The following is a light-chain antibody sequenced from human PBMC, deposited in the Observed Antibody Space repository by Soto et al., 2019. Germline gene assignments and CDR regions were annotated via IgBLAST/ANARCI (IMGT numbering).Light chain of an antibody. CDR3: QQYHKSPLT. V-gene: IGKV3-20*01. Sequence: EIVLTQSPGTLSLSPGERATLSCRASETISTNYLAWYQQKPGRAPSLLISRASTRATGIPDRFRGSESGTDFTLTISRLEPEDIAVYYCQQYHKSPLTFGGGTKVEIK. CDR1: ETISTNY. J-gene: IGKJ4*01. CDR2: RAS.